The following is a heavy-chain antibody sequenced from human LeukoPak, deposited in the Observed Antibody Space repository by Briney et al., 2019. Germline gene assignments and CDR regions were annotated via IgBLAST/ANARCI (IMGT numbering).Heavy chain of an antibody. Sequence: GGSLRLSCAASGFTFSSYNMNWVRQAPGKGLEWVSSISSTSSYIYYADSVRGRSTISRDNAKNSLYLQMSSLRAEDTAVYYCARVFVGYCSSTSCYSLDPWGQGTLVTVSS. J-gene: IGHJ5*02. CDR3: ARVFVGYCSSTSCYSLDP. D-gene: IGHD2-2*01. CDR2: ISSTSSYI. CDR1: GFTFSSYN. V-gene: IGHV3-21*01.